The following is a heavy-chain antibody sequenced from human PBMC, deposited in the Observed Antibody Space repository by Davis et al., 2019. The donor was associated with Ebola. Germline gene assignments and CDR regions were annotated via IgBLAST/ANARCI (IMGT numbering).Heavy chain of an antibody. J-gene: IGHJ6*02. D-gene: IGHD3-10*01. CDR3: ARVSTMVRGVYYYYGMDV. Sequence: GGSLRLSCAASGFTFSDYYMSWIRQAPGKGLEWVSYISSSGSTIYYADSVKGRFTISRDNAKNSLYLQMNSLRAEDTAVYYCARVSTMVRGVYYYYGMDVWGQGTTVTVSS. V-gene: IGHV3-11*04. CDR1: GFTFSDYY. CDR2: ISSSGSTI.